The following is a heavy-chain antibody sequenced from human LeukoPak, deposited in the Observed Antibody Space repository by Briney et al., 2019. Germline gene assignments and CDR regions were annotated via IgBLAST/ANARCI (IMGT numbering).Heavy chain of an antibody. D-gene: IGHD4-23*01. V-gene: IGHV3-30*18. Sequence: GGSLRLSCAASGFTFSSYGMHWVRQAPGKGLEWVAVIPYDGSNTYYADSVKGRFTISRDNSKNTLYLQMNSLRAEDTAVYYCAKNTKPTLVTPDFWGQGTLVTVSS. CDR2: IPYDGSNT. CDR3: AKNTKPTLVTPDF. CDR1: GFTFSSYG. J-gene: IGHJ4*02.